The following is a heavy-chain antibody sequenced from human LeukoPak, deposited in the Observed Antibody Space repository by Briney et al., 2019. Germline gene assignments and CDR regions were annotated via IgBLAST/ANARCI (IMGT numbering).Heavy chain of an antibody. CDR1: GFTFSSYW. J-gene: IGHJ3*02. Sequence: GGSLRLSCAASGFTFSSYWMHWVRQAPGKGLVWVSRINTDGSSTSYADSVKGRFTISRDNAKNTLYLQMNSLRAEDTAVYYCARGRIGYYDSSGYYGPPDAFDIWGQGTMVTVSS. D-gene: IGHD3-22*01. V-gene: IGHV3-74*01. CDR3: ARGRIGYYDSSGYYGPPDAFDI. CDR2: INTDGSST.